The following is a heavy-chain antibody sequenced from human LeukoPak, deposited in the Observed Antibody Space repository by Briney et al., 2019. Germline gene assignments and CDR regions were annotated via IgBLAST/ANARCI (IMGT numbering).Heavy chain of an antibody. D-gene: IGHD3-22*01. CDR2: ISGSGGST. V-gene: IGHV3-23*01. CDR1: GFTFSSYA. J-gene: IGHJ4*02. Sequence: GGSLRLSCAASGFTFSSYAMSWVRQAPGKGLEWVSAISGSGGSTYYADSVKGRFTISRDNSKNTLYLQMNSLRAEDTAVYYCATVFFSLFSGYYYWGQGTLVTVSS. CDR3: ATVFFSLFSGYYY.